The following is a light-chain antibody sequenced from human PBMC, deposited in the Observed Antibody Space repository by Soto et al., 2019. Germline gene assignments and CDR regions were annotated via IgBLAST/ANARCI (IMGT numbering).Light chain of an antibody. J-gene: IGKJ4*01. CDR2: DAS. V-gene: IGKV1-5*01. CDR3: QQYDNYKPFT. Sequence: DIQMTQSPSTLSASVGDRVTITCRASQSISSWLAWYQQKPGKAPKLLIFDASSLESGTPSRFTGRRSGTQFTLTINGLQPDDFATYYCQQYDNYKPFTFGGGTKVDIK. CDR1: QSISSW.